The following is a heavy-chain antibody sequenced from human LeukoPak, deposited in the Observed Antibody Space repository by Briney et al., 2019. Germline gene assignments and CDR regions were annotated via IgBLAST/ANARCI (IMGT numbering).Heavy chain of an antibody. CDR1: GYSISSGDY. Sequence: SETLSLTCAVSGYSISSGDYWGWIRPPPGEGLEWIGSIYHSGSTYYNPSLKSRVTISVDTSKRQFSLTLSSVTAADTAVYYCARNRSEPLGNGGSFDSWGQGTLVTVSS. D-gene: IGHD3-16*01. CDR2: IYHSGST. CDR3: ARNRSEPLGNGGSFDS. J-gene: IGHJ4*02. V-gene: IGHV4-38-2*01.